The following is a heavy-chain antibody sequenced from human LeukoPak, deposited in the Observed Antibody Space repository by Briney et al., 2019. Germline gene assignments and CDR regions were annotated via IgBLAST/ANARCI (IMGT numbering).Heavy chain of an antibody. V-gene: IGHV4-59*13. J-gene: IGHJ4*02. CDR1: GGSISSYY. CDR3: ARERGGGYDPFDY. Sequence: SETLSLTCTVSGGSISSYYWSWIRQPPGKGLEWIGYIYYSGSTNYNPSLKSRVTISVDTSKNQFSLKLSSVTAADTAVYYCARERGGGYDPFDYWGQGTLVTVSS. CDR2: IYYSGST. D-gene: IGHD5-12*01.